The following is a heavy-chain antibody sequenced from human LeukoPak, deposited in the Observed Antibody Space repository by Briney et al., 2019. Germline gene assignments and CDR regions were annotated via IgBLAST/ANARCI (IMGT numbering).Heavy chain of an antibody. V-gene: IGHV1-18*01. J-gene: IGHJ5*02. CDR2: ISAYNGNT. D-gene: IGHD6-13*01. CDR1: GYTFTSYG. CDR3: AGSSWYDPDWFDP. Sequence: ASVKVSCKASGYTFTSYGISWVRQAPGQGLEWMGWISAYNGNTNYAQKLQGRVTMTTDTSTSTAYIELRSLRSDDTAVYYCAGSSWYDPDWFDPWGQGTLVTVSS.